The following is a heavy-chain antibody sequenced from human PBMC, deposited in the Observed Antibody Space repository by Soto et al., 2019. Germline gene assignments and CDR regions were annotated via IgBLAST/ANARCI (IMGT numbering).Heavy chain of an antibody. D-gene: IGHD2-15*01. CDR2: ISNDGSYK. J-gene: IGHJ5*02. CDR1: GFTFSSYS. V-gene: IGHV3-21*01. CDR3: ARSGIVKVLRNTCVDP. Sequence: EVQVVESGGGLVKPGGSLRLSCAASGFTFSSYSMNWVRQAPGKGLEWVSSISNDGSYKYYADSVKGRFTISRDNSKNSVYLQVNSLRAEDTAVYYCARSGIVKVLRNTCVDPWGQGTLVAVSS.